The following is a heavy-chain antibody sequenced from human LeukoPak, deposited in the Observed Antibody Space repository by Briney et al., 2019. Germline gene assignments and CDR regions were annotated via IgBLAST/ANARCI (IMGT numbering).Heavy chain of an antibody. J-gene: IGHJ1*01. CDR2: IYPVDSDT. CDR1: GHSFSNYW. Sequence: GESLKISCKGSGHSFSNYWIAWVRQMPGKGVEWMGIIYPVDSDTRYSPSFQGQVTISADKSISTAYLQWSSLKASDTAMYFCARLDTSGSDYFQYWGQGTLVAVSS. V-gene: IGHV5-51*01. D-gene: IGHD6-19*01. CDR3: ARLDTSGSDYFQY.